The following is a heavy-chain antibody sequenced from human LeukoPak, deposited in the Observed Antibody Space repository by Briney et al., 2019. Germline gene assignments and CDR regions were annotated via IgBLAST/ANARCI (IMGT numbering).Heavy chain of an antibody. J-gene: IGHJ6*03. D-gene: IGHD1-26*01. V-gene: IGHV3-66*01. CDR3: AREIRAGGSYYLDNYHYMGV. CDR2: IYSGGST. CDR1: EFSVGSNY. Sequence: GGSLRLSCAASEFSVGSNYMTWVRQAPGKGLEWVSLIYSGGSTYYADSVKGRFTISRDNAKNSLYLQMNSLRAEDTAVYYCAREIRAGGSYYLDNYHYMGVWGKGTTVTISS.